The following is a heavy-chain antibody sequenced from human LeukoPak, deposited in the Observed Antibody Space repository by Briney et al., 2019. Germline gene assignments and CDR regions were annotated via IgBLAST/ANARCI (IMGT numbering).Heavy chain of an antibody. CDR3: ARGNLYYDSSGFDY. J-gene: IGHJ4*02. CDR1: EFTFSNYG. D-gene: IGHD3-22*01. V-gene: IGHV3-21*01. CDR2: ISGSGGGT. Sequence: GGSLRLSCAASEFTFSNYGMSWVRQAPGKGLEWVSTISGSGGGTYYADSVKGRFTVSRDNAKKSLYVQMNSLRAEDTAVYYCARGNLYYDSSGFDYWGQGTLVTVSS.